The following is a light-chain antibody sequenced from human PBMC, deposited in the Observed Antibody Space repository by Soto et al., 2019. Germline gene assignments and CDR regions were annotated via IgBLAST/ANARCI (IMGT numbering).Light chain of an antibody. CDR3: QQSYSTGFT. J-gene: IGKJ3*01. CDR2: AAS. CDR1: QTISSY. Sequence: DIPMTQSPSSLSASVGDRVTITCRASQTISSYLNWYQQKPGKAPKLLTYAASSLQSGVPSRFSGSGSGTDFTLTISSLQPEDFATYYCQQSYSTGFTFGPGTKVDIK. V-gene: IGKV1-39*01.